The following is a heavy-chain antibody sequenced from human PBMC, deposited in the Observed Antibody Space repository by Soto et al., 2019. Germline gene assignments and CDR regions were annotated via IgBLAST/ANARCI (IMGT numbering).Heavy chain of an antibody. V-gene: IGHV3-23*01. Sequence: GGSLRLSCAASGFTFSSYAMSWVRQAPGKGLEWVSAISGSGGSTYYADSVKGRFTISRDNSKNTLYLQMNSLRAEDTAVYYCAKGFPSSLVVVVLVGPNQFDYWAQGTLVTVSS. CDR2: ISGSGGST. CDR3: AKGFPSSLVVVVLVGPNQFDY. J-gene: IGHJ4*02. CDR1: GFTFSSYA. D-gene: IGHD3-22*01.